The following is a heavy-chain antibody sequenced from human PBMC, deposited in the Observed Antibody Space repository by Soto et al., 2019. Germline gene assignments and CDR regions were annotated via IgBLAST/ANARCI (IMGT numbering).Heavy chain of an antibody. CDR2: IYYSGST. V-gene: IGHV4-59*01. J-gene: IGHJ6*02. D-gene: IGHD2-2*01. Sequence: SETLSLTCTVSGGSISSYYWSWIRQPPGKGLEWIGYIYYSGSTNYNPSLKSRVTISVDTSKNQFSLKLSSVTAADTAVYYCAGRVPAAYYYGMDVWGQGTTVTVPS. CDR3: AGRVPAAYYYGMDV. CDR1: GGSISSYY.